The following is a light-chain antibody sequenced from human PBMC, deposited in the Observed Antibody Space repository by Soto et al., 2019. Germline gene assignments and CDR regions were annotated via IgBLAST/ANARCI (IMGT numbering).Light chain of an antibody. Sequence: DIQMTQSPSSLSASVGDRVTITCRASQSVSSYLNWYQQKPGKAPKLLIYAASSLQSGVPSRFSSRGSGTDFPLTISSLQPEDFATYYCQQSYSTPYTFGQGTKLEIK. V-gene: IGKV1-39*01. CDR3: QQSYSTPYT. CDR2: AAS. CDR1: QSVSSY. J-gene: IGKJ2*01.